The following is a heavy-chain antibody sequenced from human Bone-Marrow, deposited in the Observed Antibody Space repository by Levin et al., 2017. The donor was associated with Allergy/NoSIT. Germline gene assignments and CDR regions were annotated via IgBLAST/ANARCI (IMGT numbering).Heavy chain of an antibody. CDR2: LSPRGRP. J-gene: IGHJ3*02. D-gene: IGHD2-8*02. V-gene: IGHV4-4*02. CDR1: GGSISSSNW. CDR3: ARRNSSWVVFAFDM. Sequence: PSSPLSLLFSVSGGSISSSNWWNWVRQSPFFFLSFLFSLSPRGRPPYNPSLKNRIFISVDKSRNQFSLRLNSVTAADTALYYCARRNSSWVVFAFDMWGQGTLVTVSS.